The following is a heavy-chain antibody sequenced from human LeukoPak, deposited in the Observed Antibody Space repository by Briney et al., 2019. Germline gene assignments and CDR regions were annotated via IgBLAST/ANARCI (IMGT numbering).Heavy chain of an antibody. CDR1: GFTFSDAW. Sequence: GGSLRLSCAASGFTFSDAWMSWVRQAPGKGLEWVGRIKSKTDGGAADYPAPVKGRFTVSRDDSKTTLYLQMNSLKTEDTAVYYCTTQTVVTAIGYYFDYWGQGTLVTVSS. D-gene: IGHD2-21*02. J-gene: IGHJ4*02. V-gene: IGHV3-15*01. CDR2: IKSKTDGGAA. CDR3: TTQTVVTAIGYYFDY.